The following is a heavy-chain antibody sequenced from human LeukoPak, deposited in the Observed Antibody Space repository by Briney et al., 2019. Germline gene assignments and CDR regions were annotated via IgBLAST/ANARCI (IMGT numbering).Heavy chain of an antibody. Sequence: SETLSLTCPVSGGSISSYSWSHYWGWIAQPPGKGLEWIGYISHSGGTNYNPSLKSRVTISVDTSKNQFSLKLTSVTAADTAVYYCARSNGYNSVVWDSWGQGALVTVSS. V-gene: IGHV4-59*12. CDR1: GGSISSYS. D-gene: IGHD5-24*01. CDR2: ISHSGGT. J-gene: IGHJ4*02. CDR3: ARSNGYNSVVWDS.